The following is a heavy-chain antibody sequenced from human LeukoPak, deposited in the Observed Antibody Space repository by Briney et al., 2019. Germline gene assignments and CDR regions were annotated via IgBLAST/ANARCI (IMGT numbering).Heavy chain of an antibody. Sequence: PSETLSLTGTVSGGSISSGGYYWSWIRQHPGKGLEWIGYIYYSGSTYYNPSLKSRVTISVDTSKNQFSLKLSSVTAADTAVYYCARGIQQLVDYWGQGTLVTVSS. J-gene: IGHJ4*02. V-gene: IGHV4-31*03. D-gene: IGHD6-13*01. CDR3: ARGIQQLVDY. CDR2: IYYSGST. CDR1: GGSISSGGYY.